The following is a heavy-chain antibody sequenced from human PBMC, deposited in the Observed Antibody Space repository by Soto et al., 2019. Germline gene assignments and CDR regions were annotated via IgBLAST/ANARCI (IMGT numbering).Heavy chain of an antibody. D-gene: IGHD5-12*01. Sequence: QVQLVQSGAEVKKPGSSVKVSCKASGGTFSSYAISWVRQAPGQGLEWMGGIIPIFGTANYAQKFQGRVRITADEYTSTAYMELSRLRCEDTAVYYCARDGPVEMATIIGMDGLGQGTTVTVSS. V-gene: IGHV1-69*12. J-gene: IGHJ6*02. CDR1: GGTFSSYA. CDR3: ARDGPVEMATIIGMDG. CDR2: IIPIFGTA.